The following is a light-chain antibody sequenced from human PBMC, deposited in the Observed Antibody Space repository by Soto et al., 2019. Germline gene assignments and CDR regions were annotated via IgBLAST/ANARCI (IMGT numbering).Light chain of an antibody. J-gene: IGLJ2*01. CDR3: SSYSGSSTLVV. CDR1: SSDLGGYNY. Sequence: QSALTQPASVSGSPGQSITISCTGTSSDLGGYNYVSWYQQHPGKAPKLIIYEVSNWPSGVSNRFSGSKSGNTASLTISGLQAEDEADYYCSSYSGSSTLVVFGGGTKLTVL. V-gene: IGLV2-14*01. CDR2: EVS.